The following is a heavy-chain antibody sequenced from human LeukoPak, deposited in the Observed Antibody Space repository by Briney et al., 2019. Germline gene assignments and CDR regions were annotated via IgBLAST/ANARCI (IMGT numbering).Heavy chain of an antibody. Sequence: ASVKVSCKASGGTFSSYAIIWVRQAPGQGLEWMGGIIPILGIANYAQKFQGRVTITADKSTSTAYMELSSLRSEDTAVYYCARDHSRYDRALGYWGQGTLVTVSS. CDR2: IIPILGIA. V-gene: IGHV1-69*04. CDR1: GGTFSSYA. D-gene: IGHD5-12*01. J-gene: IGHJ4*02. CDR3: ARDHSRYDRALGY.